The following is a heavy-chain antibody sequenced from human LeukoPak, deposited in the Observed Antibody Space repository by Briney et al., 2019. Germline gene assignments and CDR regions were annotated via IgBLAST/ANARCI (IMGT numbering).Heavy chain of an antibody. V-gene: IGHV4-59*01. Sequence: SETLSLTCTVSGGSISTYYWSWIRQSPGKGLEWIGYMQNSGGTNYNPSLKSQVTTLVDTSKSQFSLKLSSVTAADTAVYYCARVGSGNFDYWGQGTLVTVSS. D-gene: IGHD1-1*01. J-gene: IGHJ4*02. CDR2: MQNSGGT. CDR3: ARVGSGNFDY. CDR1: GGSISTYY.